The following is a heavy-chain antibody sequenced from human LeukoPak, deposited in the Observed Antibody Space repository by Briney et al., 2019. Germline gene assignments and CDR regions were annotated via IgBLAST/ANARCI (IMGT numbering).Heavy chain of an antibody. CDR1: GYTFTSYG. V-gene: IGHV1-18*01. J-gene: IGHJ4*02. CDR2: ISAYNGNT. Sequence: ASVKVSCKASGYTFTSYGISWVRQAPGQGLEWMGWISAYNGNTNYAQKLQGRVTMTTDTSTSTAYMELRRLRSDDTAVYDCARAGAFGIAAAGVDYWGQGTLVTVSS. D-gene: IGHD6-13*01. CDR3: ARAGAFGIAAAGVDY.